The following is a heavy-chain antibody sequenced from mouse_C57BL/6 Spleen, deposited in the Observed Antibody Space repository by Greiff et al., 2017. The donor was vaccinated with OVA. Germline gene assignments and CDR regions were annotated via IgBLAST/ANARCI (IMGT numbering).Heavy chain of an antibody. V-gene: IGHV7-3*01. CDR2: IRNKANGYTT. CDR3: ARSYSNYLYAMDY. Sequence: EVQLVESGGGLVQPGGSLSLPCAASGFTFTDYYMSWVRQPPGKALEWLGFIRNKANGYTTEYSASVKGRFTISRDNSQSILYLQMNALRAEDSATYYCARSYSNYLYAMDYWGQGTSVTVSS. D-gene: IGHD2-5*01. CDR1: GFTFTDYY. J-gene: IGHJ4*01.